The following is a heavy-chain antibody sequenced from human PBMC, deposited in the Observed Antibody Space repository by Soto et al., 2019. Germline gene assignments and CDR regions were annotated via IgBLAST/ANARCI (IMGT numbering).Heavy chain of an antibody. J-gene: IGHJ6*02. CDR3: ARLRAARASLDYYYGMDF. V-gene: IGHV5-51*01. D-gene: IGHD6-6*01. CDR2: IYPGDSDT. Sequence: GESLKISCKGSGYSFTSYWIGWVRQMPGKGLEWMGIIYPGDSDTRYSPSFQGQVTISADKSISTAYLQWSSLKASDTAMYYCARLRAARASLDYYYGMDFWGQGTTVTVSS. CDR1: GYSFTSYW.